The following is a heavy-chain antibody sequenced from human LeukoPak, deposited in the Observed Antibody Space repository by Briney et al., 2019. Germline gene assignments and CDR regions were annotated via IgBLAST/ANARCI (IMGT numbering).Heavy chain of an antibody. Sequence: TSSETLSLTCTVSGGSISSYYWSWIRQPPGKGLEWIGYIYYSGSTNYNPSLKSRVTISVDTSKNQFSLELSSVTAADTAVYYCARGSTNQYYYYYYGMDVWGQGTTVTVSS. V-gene: IGHV4-59*01. CDR1: GGSISSYY. CDR3: ARGSTNQYYYYYYGMDV. CDR2: IYYSGST. D-gene: IGHD3-10*01. J-gene: IGHJ6*02.